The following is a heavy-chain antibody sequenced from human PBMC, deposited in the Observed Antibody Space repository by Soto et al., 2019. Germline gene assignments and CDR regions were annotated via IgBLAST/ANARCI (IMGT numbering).Heavy chain of an antibody. CDR1: GFTFSSYA. D-gene: IGHD2-15*01. CDR3: AKRRGAGGHFDY. V-gene: IGHV3-23*01. J-gene: IGHJ4*02. Sequence: DVQLLESGGGLVQPEGSLRLSCAASGFTFSSYAMGWVRQGPGKGLEWVAVVSIGGSTHYADSVRGRFTISRDNSKNTLSQQMNSLTAEDTDVYFCAKRRGAGGHFDYWGQGALVTVSS. CDR2: VSIGGST.